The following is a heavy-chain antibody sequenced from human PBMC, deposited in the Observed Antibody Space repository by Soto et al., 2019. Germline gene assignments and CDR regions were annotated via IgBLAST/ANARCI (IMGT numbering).Heavy chain of an antibody. V-gene: IGHV4-31*01. CDR1: GGSISSGGYF. J-gene: IGHJ3*02. CDR2: IHYSGNT. Sequence: QVQLQESGPGLVKPSQTLSLTCTVSGGSISSGGYFWSWIRQHPGKGLEWIGYIHYSGNTYYNPSLKSQVTISMDTSKKHFSLKLSSVTAADTAVYYCATSTVTKEPDAFDIWGQGTMVTVSA. CDR3: ATSTVTKEPDAFDI. D-gene: IGHD4-17*01.